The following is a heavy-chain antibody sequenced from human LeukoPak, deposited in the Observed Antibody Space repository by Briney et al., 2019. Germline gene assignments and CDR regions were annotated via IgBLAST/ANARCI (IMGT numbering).Heavy chain of an antibody. V-gene: IGHV4-38-2*02. D-gene: IGHD2-2*01. CDR3: AREIVVVPAAMSLYYYYYYMDV. CDR2: IYHSGKT. J-gene: IGHJ6*03. Sequence: SETLSLTCSVSGFSISGGYYWGWIRQPPGKGLEWLGSIYHSGKTDYNPSLKSRVTISVDTAKNKFFLRLGSVTAADTAVYYCAREIVVVPAAMSLYYYYYYMDVWGKGTTVTISS. CDR1: GFSISGGYY.